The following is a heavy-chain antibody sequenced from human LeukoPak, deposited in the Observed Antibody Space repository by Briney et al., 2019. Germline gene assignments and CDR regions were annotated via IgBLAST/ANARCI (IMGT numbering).Heavy chain of an antibody. CDR3: AAVGATTIDWFDP. CDR2: ISAYNGNT. J-gene: IGHJ5*02. Sequence: AAVKVSCKASGYTFTSYGISWVRQAPGQGLELMGWISAYNGNTNYAQKLQGRVTMTTDTSTSTAYMELRSLRSDNTAVYYCAAVGATTIDWFDPWGQGTLVTVSS. D-gene: IGHD1-26*01. V-gene: IGHV1-18*01. CDR1: GYTFTSYG.